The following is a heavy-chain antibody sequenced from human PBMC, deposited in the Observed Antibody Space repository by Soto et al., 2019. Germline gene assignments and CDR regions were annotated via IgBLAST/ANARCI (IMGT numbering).Heavy chain of an antibody. CDR1: GFTFSSYA. D-gene: IGHD3-22*01. Sequence: PGGSLRLSCAASGFTFSSYAMSWFRQAPGKGLEWVSVISGSGGSAYYADSVKGRFTISRDNSKNTLYLQMNSLRADDTAVYYCAKDFYYYDRSGYFFDYWGQGTLVTVSS. V-gene: IGHV3-23*01. CDR2: ISGSGGSA. J-gene: IGHJ4*02. CDR3: AKDFYYYDRSGYFFDY.